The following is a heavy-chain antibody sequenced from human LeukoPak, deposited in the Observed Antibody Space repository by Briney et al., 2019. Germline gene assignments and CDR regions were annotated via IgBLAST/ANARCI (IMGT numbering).Heavy chain of an antibody. D-gene: IGHD2-21*02. CDR1: GGSVSSRSHY. CDR3: ARRSSDWHNWFDP. Sequence: SETLSLTCSVSGGSVSSRSHYWGWIRKPPGKGLEWIGSMHYRGTTYYNPSLRSRVTLSVDTSKNQFSLRLSSVTAADTALYYCARRSSDWHNWFDPWGRVILVIVSS. V-gene: IGHV4-39*01. CDR2: MHYRGTT. J-gene: IGHJ5*02.